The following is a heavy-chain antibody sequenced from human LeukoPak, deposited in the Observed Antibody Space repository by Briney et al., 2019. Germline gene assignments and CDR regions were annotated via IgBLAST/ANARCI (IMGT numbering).Heavy chain of an antibody. CDR3: AKDPQAGIETLDR. Sequence: SQTLSLTCTVSGGSISIGTYYWNWIRQHPGKGLEWIGYIYYSGSTYYNPSLKSRVTISVDTSRSQFSLKLTSVTAADTAVYYCAKDPQAGIETLDRWGQGALVTVSS. J-gene: IGHJ5*02. CDR1: GGSISIGTYY. D-gene: IGHD6-19*01. CDR2: IYYSGST. V-gene: IGHV4-31*03.